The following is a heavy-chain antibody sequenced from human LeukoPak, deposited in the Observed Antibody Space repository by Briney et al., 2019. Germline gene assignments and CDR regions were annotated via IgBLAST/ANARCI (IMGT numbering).Heavy chain of an antibody. V-gene: IGHV3-9*01. D-gene: IGHD3-9*01. CDR1: GFTFDDYA. J-gene: IGHJ4*02. CDR3: AKAHPDILTGYSYFDY. CDR2: IRWNSGSI. Sequence: GGSLRLSCAASGFTFDDYAMHWVRQAPGKGLEWVSGIRWNSGSIGYADSVKGRFTISRDNAKNSLYLQMNSLRAEDTALYYCAKAHPDILTGYSYFDYWGQGTLVTVSS.